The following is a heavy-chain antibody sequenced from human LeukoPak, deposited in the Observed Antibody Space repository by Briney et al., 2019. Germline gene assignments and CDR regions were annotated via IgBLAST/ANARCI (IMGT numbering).Heavy chain of an antibody. V-gene: IGHV3-33*01. J-gene: IGHJ6*02. D-gene: IGHD5-18*01. CDR3: ARDSYGLHYYCYGMDV. CDR1: GFTFSSYG. Sequence: GRSLRLSCAASGFTFSSYGMHWVRQAPGKGLEWVAVIWYDGSNKYYADSVKGRFTISRDNSKNTLYLQMNSLRAEDTAVYYCARDSYGLHYYCYGMDVWGQGTTVTVSS. CDR2: IWYDGSNK.